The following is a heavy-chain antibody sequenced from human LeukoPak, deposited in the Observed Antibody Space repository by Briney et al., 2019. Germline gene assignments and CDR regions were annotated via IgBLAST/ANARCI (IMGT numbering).Heavy chain of an antibody. Sequence: SETLSLTCSVSGGSISSYFWSWIRQPPEKGLEWIGFISNSGSTNYNPSLKSRVTISVDTSKNQFSLKLSSVTAADTAVYYCARLPYDILTGDYYGMDVWGQGTTVTVSS. V-gene: IGHV4-59*08. D-gene: IGHD3-9*01. CDR3: ARLPYDILTGDYYGMDV. J-gene: IGHJ6*02. CDR1: GGSISSYF. CDR2: ISNSGST.